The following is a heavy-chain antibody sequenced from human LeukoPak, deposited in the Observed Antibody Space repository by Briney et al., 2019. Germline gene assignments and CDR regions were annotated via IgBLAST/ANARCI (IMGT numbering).Heavy chain of an antibody. CDR1: GFTFSIYA. CDR3: AKGRLDPNLVLDY. D-gene: IGHD2-8*02. V-gene: IGHV3-23*01. Sequence: QTGGSLRLSCAASGFTFSIYAMTWVRQAPGKGLEWVSSFSASGGRTYYADSVKGRFTISRDNSKNTLYLQLNSLRAEDTAVYFCAKGRLDPNLVLDYWGQGTLVTVSS. J-gene: IGHJ4*02. CDR2: FSASGGRT.